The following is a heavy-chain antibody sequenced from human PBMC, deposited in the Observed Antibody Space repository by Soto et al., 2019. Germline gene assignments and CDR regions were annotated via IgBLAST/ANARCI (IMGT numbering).Heavy chain of an antibody. CDR2: IYNSGTT. D-gene: IGHD6-13*01. J-gene: IGHJ4*02. V-gene: IGHV4-31*03. CDR1: GGSITRGGYY. CDR3: ARAGWEQQRGGSVSCYFDY. Sequence: PSETLSLTCTVSGGSITRGGYYWGWIRQHPGKGLEWIGYIYNSGTTYYNPSLKSRVTISVDTSKNQFSLKLSSVTAADTAVYYCARAGWEQQRGGSVSCYFDYWGQGTLVTVSS.